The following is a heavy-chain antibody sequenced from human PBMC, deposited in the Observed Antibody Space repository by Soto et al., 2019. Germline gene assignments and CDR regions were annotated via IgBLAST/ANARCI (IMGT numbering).Heavy chain of an antibody. D-gene: IGHD3-10*01. CDR2: ISGSGGST. Sequence: EVQVLESGGGLVQPGGSLRLSCAASGFTFSSYAMSWVRQAPGKGLEWVSAISGSGGSTYYADSVKGRFTISRDNSKNTLYLQMNSLSAEDTAVYYCAKFHADYYGSGSYPDYWGQGNLVTVSS. J-gene: IGHJ4*02. CDR1: GFTFSSYA. V-gene: IGHV3-23*01. CDR3: AKFHADYYGSGSYPDY.